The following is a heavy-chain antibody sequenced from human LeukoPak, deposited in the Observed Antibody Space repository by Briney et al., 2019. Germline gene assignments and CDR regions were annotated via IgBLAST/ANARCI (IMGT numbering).Heavy chain of an antibody. Sequence: GGSLRLSCAASGFTFSSYAMSWVRQAPGKGLEWVSAISGSGGSSYYADSVKSRFTISRDNSKNTLYLEMNSLRAEDTAVYYCAKGCFKRTVTVDYWGQGTLVTVSS. CDR3: AKGCFKRTVTVDY. CDR1: GFTFSSYA. V-gene: IGHV3-23*01. CDR2: ISGSGGSS. J-gene: IGHJ4*02. D-gene: IGHD4-17*01.